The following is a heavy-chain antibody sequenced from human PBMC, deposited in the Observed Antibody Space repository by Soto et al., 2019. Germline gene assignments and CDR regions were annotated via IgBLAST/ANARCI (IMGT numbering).Heavy chain of an antibody. CDR3: PSDSGWNYYCGRDV. CDR2: IIPIFGTA. CDR1: GGTFSSYA. V-gene: IGHV1-69*12. Sequence: QVQLVQSGAEVKKPGSSVKVSCKASGGTFSSYAISWVRQAPGQGLEWMGGIIPIFGTANYAQKFQGRVTITADESTSTAYMELRGLRSEYTGVYYCPSDSGWNYYCGRDVWGQGTTVTVSS. J-gene: IGHJ6*02. D-gene: IGHD3-22*01.